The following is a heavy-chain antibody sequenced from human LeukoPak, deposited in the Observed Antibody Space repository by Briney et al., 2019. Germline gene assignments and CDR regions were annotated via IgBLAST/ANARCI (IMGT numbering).Heavy chain of an antibody. CDR1: GYTFTSYY. J-gene: IGHJ4*02. Sequence: ASVKVSCKASGYTFTSYYMHWVRQAPGQGLEWMGIINPSGGSTSYAQKFQGRVTMTRDTSTSTVYMELSSLRSEDTAVYYCARSDYYDSSGYYYVADDWGQGTLVTVSS. V-gene: IGHV1-46*01. CDR3: ARSDYYDSSGYYYVADD. CDR2: INPSGGST. D-gene: IGHD3-22*01.